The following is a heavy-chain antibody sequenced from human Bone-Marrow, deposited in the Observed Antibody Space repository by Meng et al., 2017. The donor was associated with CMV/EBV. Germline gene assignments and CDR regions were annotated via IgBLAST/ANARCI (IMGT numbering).Heavy chain of an antibody. J-gene: IGHJ6*01. D-gene: IGHD6-13*01. Sequence: GESLKISCAASGFTFSSYAMHWVRQAPGKGLEWVAVIWYDGSKKYYADSLRGRFTISRDNSNNTLYLQMNSLRVEDTAVYYCAKGDYRSSWYGISDAYYYVMDVWGQGTTVTCSS. CDR3: AKGDYRSSWYGISDAYYYVMDV. CDR1: GFTFSSYA. CDR2: IWYDGSKK. V-gene: IGHV3-33*06.